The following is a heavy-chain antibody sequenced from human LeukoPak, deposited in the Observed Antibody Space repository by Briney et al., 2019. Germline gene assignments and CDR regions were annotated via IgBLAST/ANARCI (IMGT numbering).Heavy chain of an antibody. D-gene: IGHD6-19*01. Sequence: GGSLRLSCAASGFTFSSYAMSWVRQAPGKGLGWVSAISGSGGSTYYADSVKGRFTISRDNSKNTLYLQMNSLRAEDTAVYYCAKTPRWNSSGWYPAYWGQGTLVTVFS. J-gene: IGHJ4*02. V-gene: IGHV3-23*01. CDR3: AKTPRWNSSGWYPAY. CDR2: ISGSGGST. CDR1: GFTFSSYA.